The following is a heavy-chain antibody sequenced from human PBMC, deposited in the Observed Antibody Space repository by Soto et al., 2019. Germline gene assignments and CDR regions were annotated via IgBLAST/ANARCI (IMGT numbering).Heavy chain of an antibody. V-gene: IGHV1-69*01. CDR3: ARGAGARGYSYGWVSYDCGMDV. CDR1: GGTFSSYA. D-gene: IGHD5-18*01. CDR2: IIPIFGTA. J-gene: IGHJ6*02. Sequence: QVQLVQSGAEVKKPGSSVKVSCKASGGTFSSYAISWVRQAPGQGLQWMGGIIPIFGTANYAQKFQGRVTLTANESTSTGYMELSRLRSWDTAGYYCARGAGARGYSYGWVSYDCGMDVWGQGTTVNVS.